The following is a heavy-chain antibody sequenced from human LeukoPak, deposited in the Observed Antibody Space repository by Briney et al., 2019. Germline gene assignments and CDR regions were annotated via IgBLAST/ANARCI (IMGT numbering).Heavy chain of an antibody. D-gene: IGHD4-23*01. V-gene: IGHV3-30*18. CDR3: AKDPGNSGSYYFDY. CDR1: GFTFSNYG. J-gene: IGHJ4*02. Sequence: GGSLRLSCAASGFTFSNYGMHWVRQAPGTGLEWVAVISYDGSNKYYADSVKGRFTISRDNSKNTLYLQMNSLRAEDTAVYFCAKDPGNSGSYYFDYWGQGTLVTVSA. CDR2: ISYDGSNK.